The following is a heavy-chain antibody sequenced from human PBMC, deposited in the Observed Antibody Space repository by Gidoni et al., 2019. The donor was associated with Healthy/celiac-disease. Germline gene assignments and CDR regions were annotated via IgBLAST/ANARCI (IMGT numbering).Heavy chain of an antibody. CDR3: ARGVPAAIRFGRDWFDP. Sequence: QLQLQASGPGLVKPSETLSLTCTVSGGSISSSRYYWGWIRQPPGKGLEWIGSIYYSGSTYYNPSLKSRVTISVDTSKNQFSLKLSSVTAADTAVYYCARGVPAAIRFGRDWFDPWGQGTLVTVSS. J-gene: IGHJ5*02. V-gene: IGHV4-39*01. D-gene: IGHD2-2*02. CDR1: GGSISSSRYY. CDR2: IYYSGST.